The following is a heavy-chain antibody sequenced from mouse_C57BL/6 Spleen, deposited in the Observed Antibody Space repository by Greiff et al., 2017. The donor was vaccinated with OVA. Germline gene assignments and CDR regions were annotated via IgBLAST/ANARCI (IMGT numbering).Heavy chain of an antibody. D-gene: IGHD2-1*01. V-gene: IGHV5-17*01. CDR2: ISSGSSTI. J-gene: IGHJ2*01. CDR3: AKGGGYGNFDY. CDR1: GFTFSDYG. Sequence: EVNVVESGGGLVKPGGSLKLSCAASGFTFSDYGMHWVRQAPEKGLEWVAYISSGSSTIYYADTVKGRFTISRDNAKNTLFLQMTSLRSEDTAMYYCAKGGGYGNFDYWGQGTTLTVSS.